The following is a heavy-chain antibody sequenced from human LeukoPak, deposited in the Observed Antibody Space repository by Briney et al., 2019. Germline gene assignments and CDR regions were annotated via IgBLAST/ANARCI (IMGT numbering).Heavy chain of an antibody. D-gene: IGHD2-2*01. CDR3: AKDRGCSSTSCYGDYYGMDV. J-gene: IGHJ6*02. CDR2: ISYDGSKK. Sequence: GGSLRLSCADSGFTFSNYGMHWVRRAPGKGLEWVAVISYDGSKKFYADSGKGRFTISRDNSKNTLYLQMNSLRAEDTAVHYCAKDRGCSSTSCYGDYYGMDVWGQGTTVTVSS. V-gene: IGHV3-30*18. CDR1: GFTFSNYG.